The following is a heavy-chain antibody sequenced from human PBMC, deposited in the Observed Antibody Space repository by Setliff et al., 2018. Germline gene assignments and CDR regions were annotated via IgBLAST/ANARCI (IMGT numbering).Heavy chain of an antibody. CDR3: ARSASDWAAAGEFDY. Sequence: SETLSLTCTVSGGSISSSSYYWGWIRQPPGKGLEWIESIYYSGSTYYNPSLKSRVTISVDTSKNQFSLKLSSVTAADTAVYYCARSASDWAAAGEFDYWGQGTLVTVSS. J-gene: IGHJ4*02. V-gene: IGHV4-39*07. D-gene: IGHD6-13*01. CDR1: GGSISSSSYY. CDR2: IYYSGST.